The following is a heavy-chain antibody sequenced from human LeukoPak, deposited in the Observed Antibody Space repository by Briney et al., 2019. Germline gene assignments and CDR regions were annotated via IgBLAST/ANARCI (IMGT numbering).Heavy chain of an antibody. CDR2: ISGSGGST. D-gene: IGHD6-19*01. J-gene: IGHJ4*02. CDR3: AKGGVAADFDY. V-gene: IGHV3-23*01. Sequence: GGSLRLSCAVSGFRLSDHYMDWVRQGPGKGLEWVSAISGSGGSTYYADSVKGRFTISRDNSKNTLYLQMNSLRAEDTAVYYCAKGGVAADFDYWGQGTLVTVSS. CDR1: GFRLSDHY.